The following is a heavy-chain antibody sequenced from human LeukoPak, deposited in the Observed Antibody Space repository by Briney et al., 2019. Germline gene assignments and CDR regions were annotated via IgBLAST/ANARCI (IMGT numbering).Heavy chain of an antibody. V-gene: IGHV3-23*01. J-gene: IGHJ4*02. Sequence: GGSLRLSCAASGFTFSSYAMSGVRQAPGKGLEWVSAISGSGGSTYYADSVKGRFTISRDNSKNTLYLQINSLRDEDTAVYYCAKFQYDILTGYLDYWGQGTLVTVSS. CDR3: AKFQYDILTGYLDY. CDR2: ISGSGGST. D-gene: IGHD3-9*01. CDR1: GFTFSSYA.